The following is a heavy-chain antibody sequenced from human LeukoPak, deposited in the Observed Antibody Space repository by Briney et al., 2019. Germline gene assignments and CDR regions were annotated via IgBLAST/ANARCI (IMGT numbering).Heavy chain of an antibody. D-gene: IGHD3-10*01. CDR1: GFTFSGCE. CDR2: ISRSGNTI. J-gene: IGHJ3*02. Sequence: GGSLRLSCAISGFTFSGCELTWVRQAPGKGLEWTSYISRSGNTIYYADSVKGRFTTSRDNAKNSLYLQMNSLRVEDTAVYYCARVATMVRVPLDALDIWGQGTMVSVSS. V-gene: IGHV3-48*03. CDR3: ARVATMVRVPLDALDI.